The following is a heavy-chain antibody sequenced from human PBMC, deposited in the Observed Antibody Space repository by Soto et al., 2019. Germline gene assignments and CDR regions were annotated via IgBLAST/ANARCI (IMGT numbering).Heavy chain of an antibody. CDR2: INHSGST. CDR3: ARGGPIAPQSYYYYYYYMDV. J-gene: IGHJ6*03. D-gene: IGHD3-16*02. V-gene: IGHV4-34*01. Sequence: SETLSLTCAVYGGSFSGYYWSWIRKPPGKGLEWIGEINHSGSTNYNPSLKSQVTISVDTSKNQFSLKLSSATAADTAVYYCARGGPIAPQSYYYYYYYMDVWGKGTTVTVSS. CDR1: GGSFSGYY.